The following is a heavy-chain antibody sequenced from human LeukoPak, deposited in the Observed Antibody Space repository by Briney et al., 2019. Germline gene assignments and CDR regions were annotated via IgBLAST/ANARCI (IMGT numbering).Heavy chain of an antibody. CDR2: INPSGGST. J-gene: IGHJ6*02. D-gene: IGHD3-10*01. CDR3: AILWFGELRAYQGMDV. Sequence: ASVKVSCEASGYTFTSYYMHWVRQAPGQGLEWMGIINPSGGSTSYAQKFQGRVTMTRDTSTSTVYMELSSLRSEDTAVYYCAILWFGELRAYQGMDVWGQGTTVTVSS. CDR1: GYTFTSYY. V-gene: IGHV1-46*01.